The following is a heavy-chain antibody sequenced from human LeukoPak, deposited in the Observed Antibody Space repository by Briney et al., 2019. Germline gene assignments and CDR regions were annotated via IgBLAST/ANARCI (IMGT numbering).Heavy chain of an antibody. J-gene: IGHJ6*02. CDR2: SSSGSSTI. V-gene: IGHV3-48*04. Sequence: PGGSLRLSCAASGFTFSTYAMNWVRQAPGKGLEWVSYSSSGSSTIYYADSVKGRFTISRDNAKNSLYLQMSNLRAEDTAVYFCARGGGLDVWGQGATVTVSS. CDR3: ARGGGLDV. D-gene: IGHD3-16*01. CDR1: GFTFSTYA.